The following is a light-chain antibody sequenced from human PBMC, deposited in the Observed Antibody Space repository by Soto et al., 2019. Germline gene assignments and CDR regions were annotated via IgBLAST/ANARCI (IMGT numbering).Light chain of an antibody. Sequence: DIQVTQSPSSLSASVGDRVTITCQASQEVNTFLNWFQQRPGKAPKLLLYATSNLEPGVPTRFSGTTSGTDFFLSISSLQPEDVGTYYCQQSDNLPDFTFGPGTKVDI. CDR1: QEVNTF. V-gene: IGKV1-33*01. CDR3: QQSDNLPDFT. CDR2: ATS. J-gene: IGKJ3*01.